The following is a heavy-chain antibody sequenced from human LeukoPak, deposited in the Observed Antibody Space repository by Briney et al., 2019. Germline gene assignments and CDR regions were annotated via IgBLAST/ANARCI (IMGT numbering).Heavy chain of an antibody. J-gene: IGHJ3*02. CDR2: ISSSGSTI. CDR3: ARDRDEMATITGAFDI. D-gene: IGHD5-24*01. Sequence: GGSLRLACAASGFTFSSYEMNWVRQAPGKGLEWVSYISSSGSTIYYADSVKGRFTISRDNAKNSLYLQMNSLRAEDTAVYYCARDRDEMATITGAFDIWGQGTMVTVSS. V-gene: IGHV3-48*03. CDR1: GFTFSSYE.